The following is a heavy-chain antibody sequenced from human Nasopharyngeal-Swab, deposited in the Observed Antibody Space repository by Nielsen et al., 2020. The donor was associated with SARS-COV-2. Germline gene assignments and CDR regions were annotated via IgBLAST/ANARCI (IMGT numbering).Heavy chain of an antibody. J-gene: IGHJ4*02. V-gene: IGHV3-7*04. CDR3: AREAYYNAVDY. CDR2: ITQGGIEK. D-gene: IGHD3-10*01. CDR1: GFRFSGYW. Sequence: GESLKISCAASGFRFSGYWMSWFRQAPGKGPEWVANITQGGIEKKYVDSVKGRFTISRDDATNSVHLQMNSLRADDTAVYYCAREAYYNAVDYWGQGTLVTVSS.